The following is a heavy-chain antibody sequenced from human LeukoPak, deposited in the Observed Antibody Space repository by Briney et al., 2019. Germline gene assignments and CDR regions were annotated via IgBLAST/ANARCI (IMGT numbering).Heavy chain of an antibody. CDR3: ARDTPDSTFDY. Sequence: PGGSLRLSCAASEFTFSNYWMSWIRQAPGKGLEWVANIKQDGSEKYYVDSVKGRFTISRDNAEKSLYLQMNSLRAEDTAVYYCARDTPDSTFDYWGQGTLVTVSS. V-gene: IGHV3-7*01. J-gene: IGHJ4*02. CDR2: IKQDGSEK. D-gene: IGHD2/OR15-2a*01. CDR1: EFTFSNYW.